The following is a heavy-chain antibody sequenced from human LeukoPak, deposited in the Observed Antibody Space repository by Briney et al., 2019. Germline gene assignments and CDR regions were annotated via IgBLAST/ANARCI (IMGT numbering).Heavy chain of an antibody. CDR3: ARDRGTHY. V-gene: IGHV3-7*04. Sequence: GGSLRLSCAASGFTFSDYWMSWVRQVPGKGLEWVANIKEDGSVKYYVDSVKGRFTISRDNANNSLYLQMNSPRADDTAVYYCARDRGTHYWGQGTLVTVSS. CDR2: IKEDGSVK. CDR1: GFTFSDYW. D-gene: IGHD1-1*01. J-gene: IGHJ4*02.